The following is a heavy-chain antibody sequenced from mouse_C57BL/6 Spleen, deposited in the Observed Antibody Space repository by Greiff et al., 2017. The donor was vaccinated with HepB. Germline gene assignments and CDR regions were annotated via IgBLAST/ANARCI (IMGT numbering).Heavy chain of an antibody. CDR3: ARHSGSSYWYFDV. Sequence: QVQLQQPGAELVKPGASVKLSCKASGYTFTSYWMQWVKQRPGQGLEWIGEIDPSDSYTNYNQKFKGKATLTVDTSSSTAYMQLSSLTSEDSAVYYCARHSGSSYWYFDVWGTGTTVTVSS. J-gene: IGHJ1*03. D-gene: IGHD1-1*01. CDR1: GYTFTSYW. CDR2: IDPSDSYT. V-gene: IGHV1-50*01.